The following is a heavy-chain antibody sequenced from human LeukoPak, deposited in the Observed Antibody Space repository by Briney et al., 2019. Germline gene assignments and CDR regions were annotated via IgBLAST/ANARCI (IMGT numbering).Heavy chain of an antibody. Sequence: PGGSLRLSCAASGFTFSSYWMSWVRQAPGKGLEWIGEINHSGSTNYNPSLKSRVTISVDTSKNQFSLKLSSVTAADTAVYYCARGGEDYYDSSGYYYAFDYWGQGTLVTVSS. V-gene: IGHV4-34*01. CDR2: INHSGST. D-gene: IGHD3-22*01. CDR3: ARGGEDYYDSSGYYYAFDY. J-gene: IGHJ4*02. CDR1: GFTFSSYW.